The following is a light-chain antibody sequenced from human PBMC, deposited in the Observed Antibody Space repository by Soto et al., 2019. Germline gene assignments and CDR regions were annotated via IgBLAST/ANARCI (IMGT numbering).Light chain of an antibody. CDR2: ATS. J-gene: IGKJ5*01. CDR3: QQRNDWPRNT. V-gene: IGKV3-11*01. CDR1: QSIASY. Sequence: GLKQSPATLSLSPGERATLSCRASQSIASYVAWYHQRPGQAPRLLIYATSNRATGVPVRFSGSGSGTEFTLTISSLETEDSGVYYCQQRNDWPRNTFGQGRLLEI.